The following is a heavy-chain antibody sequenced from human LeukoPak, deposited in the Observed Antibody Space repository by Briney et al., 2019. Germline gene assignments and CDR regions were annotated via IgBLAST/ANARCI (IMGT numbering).Heavy chain of an antibody. Sequence: ASVNVSCTASGYTFTTYDITWVRQAPGQGLEWMGWMNPNSGDTAYAQKFQGRVAMTRDTSISTAYMELSSLRSEDTAVYYCARGLGDYYDTSDFYYAVPAHWGQGTLVTVSS. J-gene: IGHJ4*02. D-gene: IGHD3-22*01. CDR3: ARGLGDYYDTSDFYYAVPAH. CDR2: MNPNSGDT. CDR1: GYTFTTYD. V-gene: IGHV1-8*01.